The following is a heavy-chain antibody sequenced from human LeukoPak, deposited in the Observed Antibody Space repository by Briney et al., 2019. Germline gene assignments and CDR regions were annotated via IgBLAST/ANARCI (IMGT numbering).Heavy chain of an antibody. CDR1: GGSISSSSYY. D-gene: IGHD6-13*01. V-gene: IGHV4-39*01. J-gene: IGHJ4*02. Sequence: SETLSLICTVSGGSISSSSYYWGWIRQPPGKGLEWIGSIYYSGSTYYNPSLKSRVTISVDTSKNQFSLKLSSVTAADTAVYYCARHLYSSSWYLTPADYWGQGTLVTVSS. CDR2: IYYSGST. CDR3: ARHLYSSSWYLTPADY.